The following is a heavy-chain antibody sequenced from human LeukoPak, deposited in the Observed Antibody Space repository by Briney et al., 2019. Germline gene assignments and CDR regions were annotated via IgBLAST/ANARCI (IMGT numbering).Heavy chain of an antibody. V-gene: IGHV3-15*01. CDR2: IKSKTDGGTT. J-gene: IGHJ4*02. D-gene: IGHD3-9*01. CDR1: GFTFSNAW. CDR3: TTTEGDRYSDWLLSQYYFDY. Sequence: PGGSLRLSCAASGFTFSNAWMSWVRQAPGKGLEWVGRIKSKTDGGTTDYAAPVKGRFTISRDDSKNTLYLQMNSLKTEDTAVYYCTTTEGDRYSDWLLSQYYFDYWGQGTLVTVSS.